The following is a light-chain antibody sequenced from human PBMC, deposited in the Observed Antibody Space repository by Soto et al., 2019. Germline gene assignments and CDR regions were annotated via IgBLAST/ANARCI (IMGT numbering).Light chain of an antibody. Sequence: QSVLTQPPSTSGTPGQRVTISCSGRRSNIGSNTVTWYQQLPGTAPKLLIYSNNQRPSGVPDRFSGSKSGTSASLAISGLQSEDEADYYCAAWDDSLNGSYVFGTGTKVTVL. J-gene: IGLJ1*01. CDR2: SNN. CDR3: AAWDDSLNGSYV. V-gene: IGLV1-44*01. CDR1: RSNIGSNT.